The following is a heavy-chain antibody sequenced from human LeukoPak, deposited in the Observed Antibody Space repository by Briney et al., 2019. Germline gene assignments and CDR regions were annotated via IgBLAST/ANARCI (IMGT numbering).Heavy chain of an antibody. CDR1: GLMFSNYW. Sequence: PGGSLRLSCAASGLMFSNYWMNWVRQAPGKGLEWVANIYQDGIKKNYVDSVKGRFTISRDNAKNSLYLQMNSLRAEDTAVYFCACTNTLDVWGKGTTVTVSS. CDR3: ACTNTLDV. J-gene: IGHJ6*03. D-gene: IGHD2-8*01. CDR2: IYQDGIKK. V-gene: IGHV3-7*03.